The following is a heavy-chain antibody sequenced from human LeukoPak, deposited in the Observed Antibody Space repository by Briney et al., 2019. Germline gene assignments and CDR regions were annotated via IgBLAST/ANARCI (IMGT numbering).Heavy chain of an antibody. D-gene: IGHD3-10*01. CDR2: ISAYNGNT. CDR3: ASRSRGGFFDY. V-gene: IGHV1-18*04. Sequence: ASVKASCKASGYTFTSYGISWVRQAPGQGLEWMGWISAYNGNTNYAQNLQGRVTMTTDTSTSTAYMELRSLRSDDTAVYYCASRSRGGFFDYWGQGTLVTVSS. CDR1: GYTFTSYG. J-gene: IGHJ4*02.